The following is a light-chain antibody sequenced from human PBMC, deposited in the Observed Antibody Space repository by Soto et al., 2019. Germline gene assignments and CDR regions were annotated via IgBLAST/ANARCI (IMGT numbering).Light chain of an antibody. Sequence: EIVLTQSPGTLSLSPGARATLACRASQSVRSDYLAWYQQKPGQAPRLHIYGASTRATGIPDRFTGSWSGTDCTLTISRLEPEDVAVYYCQQYGSSPRTFGQGTKVDIK. V-gene: IGKV3-20*01. CDR3: QQYGSSPRT. J-gene: IGKJ1*01. CDR1: QSVRSDY. CDR2: GAS.